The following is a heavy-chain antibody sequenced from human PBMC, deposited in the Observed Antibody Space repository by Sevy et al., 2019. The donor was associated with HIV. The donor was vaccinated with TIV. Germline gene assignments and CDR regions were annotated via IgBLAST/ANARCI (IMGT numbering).Heavy chain of an antibody. D-gene: IGHD3-10*01. CDR2: ISSSSSTI. CDR1: GFTFSSYS. V-gene: IGHV3-48*02. Sequence: GGSLRLSCAASGFTFSSYSMNWVRQAPGKGLEWVSYISSSSSTIYYADSVKGQFTISRDNAKNSLYLQMNSLRDEDTAVCYCAWQKCASLDYYGSGSPLYYFDYCGQGTLVTVSS. CDR3: AWQKCASLDYYGSGSPLYYFDY. J-gene: IGHJ4*02.